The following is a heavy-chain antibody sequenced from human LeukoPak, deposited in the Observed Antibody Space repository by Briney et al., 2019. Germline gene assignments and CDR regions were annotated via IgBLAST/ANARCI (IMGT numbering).Heavy chain of an antibody. Sequence: GESLQISCKGSGYSFTSYWIGWVRQMPGKGLEWMGIIYPGDSDTRYSPSFQGQVTISADKSISTAYLQWSSLKASDTAMYYCARTYYYGSGSYSNWFDPWGQGTLVTVSS. CDR2: IYPGDSDT. CDR1: GYSFTSYW. D-gene: IGHD3-10*01. J-gene: IGHJ5*02. V-gene: IGHV5-51*01. CDR3: ARTYYYGSGSYSNWFDP.